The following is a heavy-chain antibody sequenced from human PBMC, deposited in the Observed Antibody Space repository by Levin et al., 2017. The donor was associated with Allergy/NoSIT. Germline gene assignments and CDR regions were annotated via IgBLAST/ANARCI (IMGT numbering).Heavy chain of an antibody. D-gene: IGHD6-6*01. CDR1: DGSINGNY. Sequence: PSETLSLTCTVSDGSINGNYWSWIRQPAGKGLEWIGCIYTSGSTNYNPSLKSRVTMSIDTSKNQFSLKLSSVTAADTAMYYCARDLDYSSSYFDYWGQGTLVTVSS. J-gene: IGHJ4*02. V-gene: IGHV4-4*07. CDR2: IYTSGST. CDR3: ARDLDYSSSYFDY.